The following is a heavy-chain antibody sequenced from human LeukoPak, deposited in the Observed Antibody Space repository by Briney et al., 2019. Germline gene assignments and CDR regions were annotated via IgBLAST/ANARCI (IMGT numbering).Heavy chain of an antibody. J-gene: IGHJ4*02. V-gene: IGHV1-69*06. CDR3: ARNYGDYGYFDY. CDR2: IIPIFGTA. Sequence: ASVKVSCKASGGTFSSYAISWVRQAPGQGLERMGGIIPIFGTANYAQKFQGRVTITADKSTSTAYMELSSLRSEDTAVYYCARNYGDYGYFDYWGQGTLVTVSS. CDR1: GGTFSSYA. D-gene: IGHD4-17*01.